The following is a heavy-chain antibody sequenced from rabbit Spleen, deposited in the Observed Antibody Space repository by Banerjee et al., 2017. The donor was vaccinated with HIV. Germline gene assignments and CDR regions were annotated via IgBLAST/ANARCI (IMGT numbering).Heavy chain of an antibody. Sequence: QSLEESGGDLVKTGASLTLTCTASGFSFSSSDFMCWVRKAPGKGLEWIACIAGTSSGFTYSATWAKGRFSCSKTSSTTVTLQMTSLTVADTATYFCARDTASSFSSYGMDLWGQGTLVTVS. CDR2: IAGTSSGFT. CDR1: GFSFSSSDF. CDR3: ARDTASSFSSYGMDL. D-gene: IGHD6-1*01. J-gene: IGHJ6*01. V-gene: IGHV1S40*01.